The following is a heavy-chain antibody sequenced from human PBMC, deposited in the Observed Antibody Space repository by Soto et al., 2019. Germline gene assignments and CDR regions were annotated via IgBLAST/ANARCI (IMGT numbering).Heavy chain of an antibody. V-gene: IGHV1-18*04. CDR2: ISAYNGNT. Sequence: ASVKVSCKASGYTFTSYGISWVRQAPGQGLEWMGWISAYNGNTNYAQKLQGRVTMTTDTSTSTAYMEPRSLRSDDTAVYYCARRYSSSWYDWFDPWGQGTLVTVSS. J-gene: IGHJ5*02. D-gene: IGHD6-13*01. CDR1: GYTFTSYG. CDR3: ARRYSSSWYDWFDP.